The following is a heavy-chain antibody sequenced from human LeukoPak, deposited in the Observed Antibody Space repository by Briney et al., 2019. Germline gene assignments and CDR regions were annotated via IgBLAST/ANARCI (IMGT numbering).Heavy chain of an antibody. Sequence: ASVKVSCKASGYTFTGYYMHWVRQAPGQGLEWMGWINPNSGGTNYAQKFQGRVTKTRDTSISTAYMELSRLRSDDTAVYYCARMSFTSYYGMDVWGQGTTVTVSS. CDR1: GYTFTGYY. J-gene: IGHJ6*02. CDR3: ARMSFTSYYGMDV. V-gene: IGHV1-2*02. CDR2: INPNSGGT. D-gene: IGHD2-2*01.